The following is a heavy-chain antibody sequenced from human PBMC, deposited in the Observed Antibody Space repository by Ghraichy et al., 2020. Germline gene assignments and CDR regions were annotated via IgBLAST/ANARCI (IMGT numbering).Heavy chain of an antibody. J-gene: IGHJ4*02. D-gene: IGHD5-24*01. CDR3: AKSRDGYNLGIRIFDY. CDR1: GFTFSSYA. V-gene: IGHV3-23*01. CDR2: ISGSGGST. Sequence: GGPLRLSCAASGFTFSSYAMSWVRQAPGKGLEWVSAISGSGGSTYYADSVKGRFTISRDNSKNTLYLQMNSLRAEDTAVYYCAKSRDGYNLGIRIFDYWGQGTLVTVSS.